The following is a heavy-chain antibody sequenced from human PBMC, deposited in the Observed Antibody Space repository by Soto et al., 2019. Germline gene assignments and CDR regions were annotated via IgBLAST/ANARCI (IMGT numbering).Heavy chain of an antibody. CDR2: ISYDGSNK. V-gene: IGHV3-30-3*01. Sequence: GGSLRLSCAASGFTFSSYAMHWVRQAPGKGLEWVAVISYDGSNKYYADSVKGRFTISRDNSKNTLYLQMNSLRAEDTAVYYCARDLGGYSYGYVEYYYGMDVWGQGTTVTVSS. J-gene: IGHJ6*02. CDR1: GFTFSSYA. D-gene: IGHD5-18*01. CDR3: ARDLGGYSYGYVEYYYGMDV.